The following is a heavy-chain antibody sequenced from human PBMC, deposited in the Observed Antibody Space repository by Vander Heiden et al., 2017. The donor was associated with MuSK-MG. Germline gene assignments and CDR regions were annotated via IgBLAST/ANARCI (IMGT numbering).Heavy chain of an antibody. CDR3: ARGLGNFFDY. V-gene: IGHV5-51*01. CDR2: IYPGDSET. CDR1: GFDFSSYW. Sequence: EVQLVQSGAEGKKPGESLKISCKGSGFDFSSYWIDWVRQVPGQGLEWLGRIYPGDSETRYSPSLQGHVTISADQSISTAYLQWGSLKASDTAIYFCARGLGNFFDYWGQGTLVTVSS. D-gene: IGHD1-26*01. J-gene: IGHJ4*02.